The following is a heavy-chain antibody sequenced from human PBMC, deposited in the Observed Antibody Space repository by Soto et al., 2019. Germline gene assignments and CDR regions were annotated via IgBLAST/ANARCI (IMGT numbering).Heavy chain of an antibody. Sequence: LSLTCGVSGGTIRSPDWWTWVRQPPGKGLEWIGEIFQSGSTNYTPSLESRVTISVDKSKNQVSLTLTSVTAADTAVYFCARGRGRYSSGWSWFDPWGQGILVTVSS. J-gene: IGHJ5*02. V-gene: IGHV4-4*01. CDR2: IFQSGST. D-gene: IGHD6-19*01. CDR3: ARGRGRYSSGWSWFDP. CDR1: GGTIRSPDW.